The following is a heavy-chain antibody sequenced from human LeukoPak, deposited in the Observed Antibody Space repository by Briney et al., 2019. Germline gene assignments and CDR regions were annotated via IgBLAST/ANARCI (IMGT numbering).Heavy chain of an antibody. V-gene: IGHV4-4*07. J-gene: IGHJ4*02. CDR1: GGSISSYY. CDR2: IYTSGST. D-gene: IGHD3-22*01. CDR3: ASYSSGTQFDY. Sequence: PSETLSLTCTVSGGSISSYYWNWIREPAGKGLEWIGRIYTSGSTNYNPSLKSRVTMSVDTSKNQFSLKLSSVTAADTAVYYCASYSSGTQFDYWGQGTLVTVSS.